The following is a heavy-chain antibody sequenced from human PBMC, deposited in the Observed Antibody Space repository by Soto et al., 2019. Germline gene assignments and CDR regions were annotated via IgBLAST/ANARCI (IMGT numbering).Heavy chain of an antibody. Sequence: QITLKESGPTLVKPTQTLTLTCTFSGFSLTTSGVGVGWVRQPPGKALEWVAVLYWDDDKRYSPSLRNSLTIAKDTSKPQVVLTMTITDPVDTGTYYCAHGRVTGSPWDFAYFDYGGQGTLVTVSS. D-gene: IGHD3-9*01. CDR3: AHGRVTGSPWDFAYFDY. CDR2: LYWDDDK. CDR1: GFSLTTSGVG. V-gene: IGHV2-5*02. J-gene: IGHJ4*02.